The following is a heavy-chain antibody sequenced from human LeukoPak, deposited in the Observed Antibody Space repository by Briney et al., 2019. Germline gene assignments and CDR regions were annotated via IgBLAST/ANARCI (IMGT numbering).Heavy chain of an antibody. V-gene: IGHV3-30*03. J-gene: IGHJ4*02. Sequence: GGSLRLSCAASGFTFSSYGMHWVRQAPGKGLEWVAVISHNGRNKYYADSVKGRFTISRDDSKNTLYLQMNSLRDEDAAVYYCARLGWTTVVNSLDYWGQGTLVTVSS. CDR2: ISHNGRNK. CDR3: ARLGWTTVVNSLDY. CDR1: GFTFSSYG. D-gene: IGHD4-23*01.